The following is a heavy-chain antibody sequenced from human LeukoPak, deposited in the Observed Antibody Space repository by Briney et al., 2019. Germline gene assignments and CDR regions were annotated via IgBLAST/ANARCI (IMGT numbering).Heavy chain of an antibody. CDR3: ARGGPVPKKRRSCWYNNWFDP. CDR2: MNPNSGNT. D-gene: IGHD6-13*01. J-gene: IGHJ5*02. Sequence: ASVKVSCKASGYTFTSYDINWVRQATGQGLEWMGWMNPNSGNTGYAQKFQGRVTMTRNTSISTAYMELSSLRSEDTAVYYCARGGPVPKKRRSCWYNNWFDPWGQGTLVTVSS. CDR1: GYTFTSYD. V-gene: IGHV1-8*01.